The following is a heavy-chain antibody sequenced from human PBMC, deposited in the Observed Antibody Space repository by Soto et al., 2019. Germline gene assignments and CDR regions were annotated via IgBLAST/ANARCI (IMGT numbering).Heavy chain of an antibody. CDR3: ARERRRPYYDILTGYYPFDY. J-gene: IGHJ4*02. D-gene: IGHD3-9*01. V-gene: IGHV1-18*01. Sequence: QVQLVQSGAEVKKPGASVKVSCKASGYTFTTYDISWVRQAPGQGLEWMGWISAYNGNTNYAQNLQGRVTMTTDTSTNTAYMELRSPRSDDTAVYYCARERRRPYYDILTGYYPFDYWGQGTLVTVSS. CDR1: GYTFTTYD. CDR2: ISAYNGNT.